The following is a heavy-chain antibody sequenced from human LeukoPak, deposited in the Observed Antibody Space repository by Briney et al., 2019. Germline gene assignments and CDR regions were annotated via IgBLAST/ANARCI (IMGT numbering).Heavy chain of an antibody. CDR1: GYSISSGYY. CDR3: ARDNIVVVAATKAYYFDY. J-gene: IGHJ4*02. D-gene: IGHD2-15*01. Sequence: SETLSLTCTVSGYSISSGYYWGWIRQPPRKGLEWIGSIYHSGSTYYNPSLKSRVTISVDTSKNQFSLKLSSVTAADTAVYYCARDNIVVVAATKAYYFDYWGQGTLVTVSS. CDR2: IYHSGST. V-gene: IGHV4-38-2*02.